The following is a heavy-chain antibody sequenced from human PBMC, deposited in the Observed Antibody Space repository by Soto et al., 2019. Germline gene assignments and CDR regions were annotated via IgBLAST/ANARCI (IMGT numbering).Heavy chain of an antibody. V-gene: IGHV4-59*01. Sequence: SETLSLTCTVSGGSISSYYWSWIRQPPGKGLEWIGYIYYSGSTNYNPSLKSRVTISVDTSKNQFSLKLSSVTAADTAVYYCERLTIGDGYSFDYWGQGTLVTVSS. CDR2: IYYSGST. CDR1: GGSISSYY. D-gene: IGHD3-10*01. J-gene: IGHJ4*02. CDR3: ERLTIGDGYSFDY.